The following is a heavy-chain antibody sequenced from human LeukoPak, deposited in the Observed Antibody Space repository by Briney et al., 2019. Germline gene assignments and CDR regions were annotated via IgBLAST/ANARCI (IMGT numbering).Heavy chain of an antibody. V-gene: IGHV3-48*04. J-gene: IGHJ4*02. Sequence: QTGGSLRPSCAASGFTFSSYGMNWVRQAPGKGLEWVSYISSGGNTIYYADSVKGRFTISRDNAKNSLYLQMNSLRAEDTAVYYCAREGTAMVSFDYWGQGTLVTVSS. CDR1: GFTFSSYG. CDR2: ISSGGNTI. CDR3: AREGTAMVSFDY. D-gene: IGHD5-18*01.